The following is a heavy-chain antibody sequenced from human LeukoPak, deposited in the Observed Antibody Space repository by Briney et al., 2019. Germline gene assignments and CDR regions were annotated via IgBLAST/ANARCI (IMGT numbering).Heavy chain of an antibody. J-gene: IGHJ6*03. V-gene: IGHV3-30*04. CDR2: VSYDRSNK. CDR3: ARVSGSYSLYYYMDV. CDR1: GFTFSSYA. Sequence: GGSLRLSCAASGFTFSSYAMHWVRQAPGKGLEWVAVVSYDRSNKYYADSVKGRFTISRDNSKNTLYLQMNRLRAEDTAVHYCARVSGSYSLYYYMDVWGKGTTVTVSS. D-gene: IGHD1-26*01.